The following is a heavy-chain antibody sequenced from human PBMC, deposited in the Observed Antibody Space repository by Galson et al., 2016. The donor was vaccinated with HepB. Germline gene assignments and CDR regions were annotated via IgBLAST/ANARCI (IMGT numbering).Heavy chain of an antibody. D-gene: IGHD6-13*01. CDR3: ATSPSVGY. J-gene: IGHJ4*02. CDR2: IYSGGTT. Sequence: SLRLSCAASGFTVFNNYMSWVRQAPGKGLEGVSVIYSGGTTNYADSVKGRFTISRDKSKNTPYLQMNSLRAEDTAVYYCATSPSVGYWGQGTLVTVSS. V-gene: IGHV3-66*01. CDR1: GFTVFNNY.